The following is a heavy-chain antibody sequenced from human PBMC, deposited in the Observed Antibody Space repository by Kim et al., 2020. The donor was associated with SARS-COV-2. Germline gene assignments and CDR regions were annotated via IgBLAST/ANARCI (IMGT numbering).Heavy chain of an antibody. J-gene: IGHJ6*02. Sequence: ASVKVSCKASGYTFTSYAMNWVRQAPGQGLEWMGWINTNTGNPTYAQGFTGRFVFSLDTSVSTAYLQISSLKAEDTAVYYCARSSSGWIDYYYGMDVWGQGTTVTASS. D-gene: IGHD6-19*01. CDR3: ARSSSGWIDYYYGMDV. CDR1: GYTFTSYA. CDR2: INTNTGNP. V-gene: IGHV7-4-1*02.